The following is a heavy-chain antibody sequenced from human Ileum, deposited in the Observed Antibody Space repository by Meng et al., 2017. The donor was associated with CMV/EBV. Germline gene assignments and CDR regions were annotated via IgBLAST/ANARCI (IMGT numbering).Heavy chain of an antibody. V-gene: IGHV4-34*01. J-gene: IGHJ5*02. Sequence: QLPPWGDGLLKPSGPLSLACGVHGGSFSYYYWSWIRQSPGKGLEWIGEIHPSGSTYYNPSLNSRVTMSVDTSKNQFSLNLRSVTAADTAVYYCSRGADAYKSGRSWGQGTLVTVSS. CDR2: IHPSGST. CDR1: GGSFSYYY. CDR3: SRGADAYKSGRS. D-gene: IGHD5-24*01.